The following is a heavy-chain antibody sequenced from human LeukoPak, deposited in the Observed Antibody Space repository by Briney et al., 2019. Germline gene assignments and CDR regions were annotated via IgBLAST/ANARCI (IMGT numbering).Heavy chain of an antibody. CDR3: ARGRAVAGTFWPYYYYGMDV. Sequence: PSETLSLTCAVYGGSFSGYYWSWIRQPPGKGLEWIGEINHNGSTNYNPSLKSRVTISVDMSKNQFSLKLSSVTAADTAVYYCARGRAVAGTFWPYYYYGMDVWGQGTTVTVSS. D-gene: IGHD6-19*01. CDR2: INHNGST. J-gene: IGHJ6*02. V-gene: IGHV4-34*01. CDR1: GGSFSGYY.